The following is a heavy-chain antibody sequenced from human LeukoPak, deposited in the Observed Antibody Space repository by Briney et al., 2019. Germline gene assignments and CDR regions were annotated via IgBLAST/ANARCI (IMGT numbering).Heavy chain of an antibody. Sequence: SETLSLTCTVFGSSINSVYSCGWLRPPPGKGLEWTGIIYHNGNTYYNSSLKSRVTISVHTSENQFSLKLSSVTAADTAVYYCASYKTYYDSSGHPLDYWGQGTLVTVPS. J-gene: IGHJ4*02. CDR1: GSSINSVYS. D-gene: IGHD3-22*01. V-gene: IGHV4-38-2*02. CDR3: ASYKTYYDSSGHPLDY. CDR2: IYHNGNT.